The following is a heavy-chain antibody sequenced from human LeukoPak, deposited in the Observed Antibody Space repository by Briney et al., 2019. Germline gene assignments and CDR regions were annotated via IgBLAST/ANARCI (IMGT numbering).Heavy chain of an antibody. J-gene: IGHJ4*02. D-gene: IGHD3-22*01. CDR1: GGSISSTY. CDR3: AKGAMPYYDGSGYNYFDY. CDR2: MSGSGGMT. Sequence: PSETLSLTCAVAGGSISSTYWWTWVRQPPGKGLEWVSAMSGSGGMTYYADSVKGRFSISRDNSKNTLHLQMNSLRAEDTAVYYCAKGAMPYYDGSGYNYFDYWGQGTPVTVSS. V-gene: IGHV3-23*01.